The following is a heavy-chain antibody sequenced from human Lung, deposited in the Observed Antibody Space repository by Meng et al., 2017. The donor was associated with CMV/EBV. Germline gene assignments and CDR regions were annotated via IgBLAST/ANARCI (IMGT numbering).Heavy chain of an antibody. Sequence: GSLRLXCTVSGGSISTYYWNWLRQLPGKGLEWIGYISNSGSTDYNLSLKSRVTISVDTSKNQFSLKLTSVTAADTAVYYCARFDMDVEGYYGMDVWGQGTTVTVSS. CDR2: ISNSGST. CDR1: GGSISTYY. V-gene: IGHV4-59*01. CDR3: ARFDMDVEGYYGMDV. D-gene: IGHD2-15*01. J-gene: IGHJ6*02.